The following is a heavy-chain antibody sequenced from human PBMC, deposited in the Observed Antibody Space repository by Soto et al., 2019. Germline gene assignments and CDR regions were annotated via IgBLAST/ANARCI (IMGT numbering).Heavy chain of an antibody. Sequence: GGSLRLSCVASAFTFNNFPMHWVRQAPGKGLQWLASITTTSTYKYYADSVKGRFSISRDNAKNSLYLELTNLRSEDTAVYYCAREKCSSTRSNRAMDVWGLGTTVTVSS. CDR2: ITTTSTYK. CDR1: AFTFNNFP. CDR3: AREKCSSTRSNRAMDV. J-gene: IGHJ6*02. D-gene: IGHD2-2*01. V-gene: IGHV3-21*01.